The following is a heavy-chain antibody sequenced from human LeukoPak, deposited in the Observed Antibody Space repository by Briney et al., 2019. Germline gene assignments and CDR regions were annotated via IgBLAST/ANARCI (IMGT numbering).Heavy chain of an antibody. CDR2: ISYDGSNK. J-gene: IGHJ4*02. D-gene: IGHD3-22*01. CDR1: GFTFNTYW. Sequence: PGGSLRLSCAASGFTFNTYWMSWVRQAPGKGLEWVAVISYDGSNKYYADSVKGRFTISRDNPKNTLDLQMNSLRAEDTAVYYCAKGATYYYDTILNPIDYWGQGTLVTVSS. CDR3: AKGATYYYDTILNPIDY. V-gene: IGHV3-30*18.